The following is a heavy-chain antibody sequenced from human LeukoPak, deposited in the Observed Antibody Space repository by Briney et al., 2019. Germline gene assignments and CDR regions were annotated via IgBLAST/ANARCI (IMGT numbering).Heavy chain of an antibody. D-gene: IGHD5-18*01. CDR2: IRNQARSYTT. J-gene: IGHJ4*02. CDR3: TTDMWIQPLDY. Sequence: GGSLRLSCTASGLSSRDHFIDWVRQSPGKGLEWVGRIRNQARSYTTEYAASVGGRFIISRDDSKNTLYLQMNSLKTEDTAVYYCTTDMWIQPLDYWGQGTLVTVSS. V-gene: IGHV3-72*01. CDR1: GLSSRDHF.